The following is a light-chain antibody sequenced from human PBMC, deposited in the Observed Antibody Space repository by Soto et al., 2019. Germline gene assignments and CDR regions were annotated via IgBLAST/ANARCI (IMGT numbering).Light chain of an antibody. Sequence: EIVLTPSPATLSFSPGERATLSCRASQSVSSYLAWYQQKPGQAPRLLIYGASSRATGIPDRFSGSGSGTDFTLTISSLEPEDLAVYYCQQYGSSPRTFGQGTKVDIK. J-gene: IGKJ1*01. V-gene: IGKV3-20*01. CDR1: QSVSSY. CDR2: GAS. CDR3: QQYGSSPRT.